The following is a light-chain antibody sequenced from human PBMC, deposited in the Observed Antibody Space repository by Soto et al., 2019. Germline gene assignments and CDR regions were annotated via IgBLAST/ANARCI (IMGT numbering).Light chain of an antibody. CDR2: GAS. CDR1: QSVSTY. CDR3: QQYDSWPPSYT. Sequence: EIVMTQSPATLSVSLGDRATLSCRASQSVSTYFAWYQQKPGQAPRLLIYGASTRATGIPARFSGSGSETDFTLTISSLQSEDFAVYYCQQYDSWPPSYTFGQGTKLEIK. J-gene: IGKJ2*01. V-gene: IGKV3-15*01.